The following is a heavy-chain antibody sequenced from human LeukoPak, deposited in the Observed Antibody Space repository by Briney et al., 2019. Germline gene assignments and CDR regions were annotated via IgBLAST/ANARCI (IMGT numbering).Heavy chain of an antibody. CDR3: AREVTAIGFDY. CDR1: GGSISSGGYS. D-gene: IGHD2-21*02. J-gene: IGHJ4*02. Sequence: PSETLSLTCAVSGGSISSGGYSWSWIRQPPGKGLEWIGYIYHSGSTYYNPSLKSQVTISVDRSKNQFSLKLSSVTAADTAVYYCAREVTAIGFDYWGQGTLVTVSS. V-gene: IGHV4-30-2*01. CDR2: IYHSGST.